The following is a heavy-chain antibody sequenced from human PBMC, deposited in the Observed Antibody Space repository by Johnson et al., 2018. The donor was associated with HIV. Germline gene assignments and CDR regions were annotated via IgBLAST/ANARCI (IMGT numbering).Heavy chain of an antibody. J-gene: IGHJ3*02. CDR1: GFTFSRYA. Sequence: QVKLVESGGGVVQPGRSLRLSCAASGFTFSRYAMHWVRQAPGKGLEWVAVISFDGSNKYYADSVKGRFTISRDNSKNTLYLQMNSLRAEDTAVFYCARDHSSGPDAFDIWGQGTMVTVSS. CDR2: ISFDGSNK. V-gene: IGHV3-30-3*01. D-gene: IGHD6-19*01. CDR3: ARDHSSGPDAFDI.